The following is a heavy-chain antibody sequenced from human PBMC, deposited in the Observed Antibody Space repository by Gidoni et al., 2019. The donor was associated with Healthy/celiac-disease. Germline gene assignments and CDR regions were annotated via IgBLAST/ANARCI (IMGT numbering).Heavy chain of an antibody. J-gene: IGHJ3*02. V-gene: IGHV4-4*07. D-gene: IGHD3-3*01. CDR1: VGSLSSYY. Sequence: QAQPQESGARRAMHAETLSLTDTVCVGSLSSYYGSWIRQPAGKGLEWIGRIYTRGSTNYNPSLKSRVTMSVDTSKNQFSLKLSSVTAADTAVYYCARTWPVKVLDASDIWGQGTMVTVSS. CDR2: IYTRGST. CDR3: ARTWPVKVLDASDI.